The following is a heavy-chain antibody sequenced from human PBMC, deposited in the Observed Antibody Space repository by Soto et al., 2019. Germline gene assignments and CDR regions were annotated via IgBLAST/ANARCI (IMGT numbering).Heavy chain of an antibody. V-gene: IGHV4-31*11. CDR2: IYYSGST. CDR3: ARDRGEMATITPYYYYGMDV. D-gene: IGHD5-12*01. Sequence: SETLSLTCAVSGGSISSGGCYWSLRRQHPGRGREWMGYIYYSGSTSYNPSLKSRVTISVDPSKNQFSLKLSSVTAADTAVYYCARDRGEMATITPYYYYGMDVWGQGTTVT. J-gene: IGHJ6*02. CDR1: GGSISSGGCY.